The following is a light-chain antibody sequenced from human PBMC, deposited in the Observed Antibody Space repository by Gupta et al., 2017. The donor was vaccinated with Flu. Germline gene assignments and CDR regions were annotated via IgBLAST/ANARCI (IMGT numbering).Light chain of an antibody. V-gene: IGKV3-20*01. Sequence: IMSTQPPDTLSLSPGQRASLSCRASPSVPVNYLAWYQQKPGQAPRLLIYGASSRATDIPDRFSGSGSGADFTLTISRLEPEDFAVYYCQRYGRSPETFGPGTKVDI. CDR3: QRYGRSPET. CDR1: PSVPVNY. J-gene: IGKJ3*01. CDR2: GAS.